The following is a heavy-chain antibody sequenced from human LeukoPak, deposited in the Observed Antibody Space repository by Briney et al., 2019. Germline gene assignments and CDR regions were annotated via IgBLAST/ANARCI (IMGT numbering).Heavy chain of an antibody. CDR3: ARIERRHREFDY. CDR1: GGSISTYY. D-gene: IGHD5-24*01. CDR2: IYHSGST. J-gene: IGHJ4*02. V-gene: IGHV4-59*08. Sequence: SETLSLTCTVSGGSISTYYWSWIRQPPGKGLEWIGSIYHSGSTYYNPSLKSRVTISVDTSKNQFSLKLSSVTAAGTAVYYCARIERRHREFDYWGQGTLVTVSS.